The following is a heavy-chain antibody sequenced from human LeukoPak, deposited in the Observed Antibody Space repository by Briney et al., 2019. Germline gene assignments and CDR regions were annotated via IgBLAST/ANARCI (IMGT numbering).Heavy chain of an antibody. V-gene: IGHV1-69*10. CDR2: IIPILGIA. D-gene: IGHD6-6*01. CDR3: ARDGEYSSSFDY. Sequence: SVKVSCKASGGTFSSYAISWVRQAPGQGLEWMGGIIPILGIANYAQKFQGRVTITADKSTSTAYMELSSLRSEDTAVYYCARDGEYSSSFDYWGQGTLVTVSS. J-gene: IGHJ4*02. CDR1: GGTFSSYA.